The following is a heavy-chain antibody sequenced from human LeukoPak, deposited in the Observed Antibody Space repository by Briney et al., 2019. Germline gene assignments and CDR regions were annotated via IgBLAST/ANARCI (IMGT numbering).Heavy chain of an antibody. D-gene: IGHD2-2*02. CDR3: ATFVVVPAAIPFQH. CDR1: GYTLTELS. V-gene: IGHV1-24*01. J-gene: IGHJ1*01. CDR2: FDPEDGET. Sequence: ASVKVSCKVSGYTLTELSMHWVRQAPGKGLEWMGGFDPEDGETIYAQKFQGRVTMTEDTSTDTAYMELSSLRSEDTAVYYCATFVVVPAAIPFQHWGQGTLVTVSS.